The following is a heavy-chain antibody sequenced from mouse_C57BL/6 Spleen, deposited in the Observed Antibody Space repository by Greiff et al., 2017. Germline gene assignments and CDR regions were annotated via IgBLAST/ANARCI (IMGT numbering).Heavy chain of an antibody. CDR2: IHPNSGST. D-gene: IGHD1-1*01. V-gene: IGHV1-64*01. J-gene: IGHJ2*01. Sequence: QVQLQQPGAELVKPGASVKLSCKASGYTFTSYWMHWVKQRPGQGLEWIGMIHPNSGSTNYNEKFKSKATLTVDKSSSTAYMQLSSLTSEDSAVYYCARYTTVPLYYFDYWGQGTTLTVSS. CDR1: GYTFTSYW. CDR3: ARYTTVPLYYFDY.